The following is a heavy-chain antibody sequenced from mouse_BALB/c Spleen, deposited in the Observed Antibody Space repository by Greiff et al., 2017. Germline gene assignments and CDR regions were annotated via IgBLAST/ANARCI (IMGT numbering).Heavy chain of an antibody. CDR1: GYTFTSYW. CDR3: ARLGGSSYVDY. J-gene: IGHJ4*01. D-gene: IGHD1-1*01. CDR2: INPSTGYT. V-gene: IGHV1-7*01. Sequence: VQLQQSGAELAKPGASVKMSCKASGYTFTSYWMHWVKQRPGQGLEWIGYINPSTGYTEYNQKFKDKATLTADKSSSTAYMQLSSLTSEDSAVYYCARLGGSSYVDYWGQGTSVTVSS.